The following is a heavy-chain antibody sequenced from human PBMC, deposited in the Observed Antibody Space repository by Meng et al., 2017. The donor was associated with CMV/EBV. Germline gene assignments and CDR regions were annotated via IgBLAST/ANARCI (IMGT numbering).Heavy chain of an antibody. CDR2: INPNSGGT. V-gene: IGHV1-2*02. J-gene: IGHJ6*02. Sequence: ASVKVSCKASGYTFTGYYMHWVRQAPGQGLEWMGWINPNSGGTNHAQKFQGRVTMTRDTSISTAYMELSRLRSDDTAVYYCARARVRTTLTPCGMDVWGQGTTVTVSS. D-gene: IGHD4-11*01. CDR1: GYTFTGYY. CDR3: ARARVRTTLTPCGMDV.